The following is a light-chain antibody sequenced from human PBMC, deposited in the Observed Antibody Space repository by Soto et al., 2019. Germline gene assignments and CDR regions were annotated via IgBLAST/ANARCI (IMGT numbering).Light chain of an antibody. J-gene: IGLJ1*01. CDR2: DVI. Sequence: QSALTQPASVSGSPGQSITISCTGTSSDVGNYNYVSWYQQHPGKVPKLMIYDVINRPSGVSNRFSGSKSGNTASLTISGLQTEDEADYYCSSYTSSRTFVFGTGTKVTVL. CDR1: SSDVGNYNY. V-gene: IGLV2-14*03. CDR3: SSYTSSRTFV.